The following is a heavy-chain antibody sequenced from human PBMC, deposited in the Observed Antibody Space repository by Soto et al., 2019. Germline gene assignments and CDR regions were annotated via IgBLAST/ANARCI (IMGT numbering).Heavy chain of an antibody. Sequence: ESGGGLVHPGGSLRLSCAASGFTFSSYDMHWVRQTAGKGLEWVAAIGTTGDAYYPGSATGRFTISRENAKNSLYLQMNNLRVGDTAVYFCAGGRSGWYAEFDFWSQGTQVTVSS. CDR1: GFTFSSYD. V-gene: IGHV3-13*01. J-gene: IGHJ4*02. CDR3: AGGRSGWYAEFDF. D-gene: IGHD6-19*01. CDR2: IGTTGDA.